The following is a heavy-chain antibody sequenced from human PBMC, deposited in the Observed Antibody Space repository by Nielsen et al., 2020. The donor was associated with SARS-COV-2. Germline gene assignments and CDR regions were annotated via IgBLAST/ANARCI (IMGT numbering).Heavy chain of an antibody. CDR3: AKDGSAGYYYDSGTFDP. V-gene: IGHV3-53*05. CDR1: GFTVSSKY. J-gene: IGHJ5*02. D-gene: IGHD3-22*01. CDR2: IYSGDST. Sequence: GGSLRLSCAASGFTVSSKYMSWVRQAPGKGLQWVSVIYSGDSTYYADSVRGRFTISRDNAKNSLYLQMNSLRAEDTALYYCAKDGSAGYYYDSGTFDPWGQGTLVTVSS.